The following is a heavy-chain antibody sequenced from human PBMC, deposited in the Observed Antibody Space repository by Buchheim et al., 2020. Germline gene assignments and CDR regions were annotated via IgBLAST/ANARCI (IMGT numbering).Heavy chain of an antibody. CDR3: AKVGSSAYFFES. CDR1: GFTFTSYL. CDR2: INGRGDNT. Sequence: EVGLLESGGSLAQPGGSLILSCAASGFTFTSYLMMWVRQGPGKGLECVSTINGRGDNTYYADSVKGRFIISRDHSRNTIYLRIDSLRVEDTAIYYCAKVGSSAYFFESWGRGTL. V-gene: IGHV3-23*01. J-gene: IGHJ4*02.